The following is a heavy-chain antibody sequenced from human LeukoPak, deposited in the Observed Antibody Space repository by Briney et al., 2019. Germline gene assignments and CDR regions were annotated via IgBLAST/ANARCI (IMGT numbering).Heavy chain of an antibody. D-gene: IGHD2-2*01. CDR1: GYTFTSYD. Sequence: ASVKVSCKSSGYTFTSYDINLVRQATGQGLEWMELMNPNSGNTGYAQKFQGRVTMTRNTSISTAYMELNSLRSEDTAVYYCARDRGLACSSTSCYRGGPYYYYGMDVWGQGTTVTVSS. CDR2: MNPNSGNT. CDR3: ARDRGLACSSTSCYRGGPYYYYGMDV. J-gene: IGHJ6*02. V-gene: IGHV1-8*01.